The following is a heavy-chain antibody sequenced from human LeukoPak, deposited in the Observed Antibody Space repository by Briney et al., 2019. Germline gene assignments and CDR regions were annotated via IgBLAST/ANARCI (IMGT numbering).Heavy chain of an antibody. V-gene: IGHV3-48*03. J-gene: IGHJ3*02. Sequence: QPGGSLRLSCAASGFTFSSYEMNWVRQAPGKGLEWVSYISSSGSTIYYADSVKSRFTISRDNAKNSLYLQMNSLRAEDTAVYYCARGMYYYDSSGYAFDIWGQGTMVTVSS. D-gene: IGHD3-22*01. CDR1: GFTFSSYE. CDR3: ARGMYYYDSSGYAFDI. CDR2: ISSSGSTI.